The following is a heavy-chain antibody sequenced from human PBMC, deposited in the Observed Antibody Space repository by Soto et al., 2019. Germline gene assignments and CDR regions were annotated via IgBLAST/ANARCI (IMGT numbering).Heavy chain of an antibody. Sequence: QLQLQESGPGLVKPSETLSLTCTVSGGSISSSSYYWGWIRQPPGKGLEWIGSIYYSGSTYYNPSLKSRVTISVDTSKNQFSLKLSSVTAADTAVYYCARHRRIWFGELFPNYYYYGMDVWGQGTTVTVSS. V-gene: IGHV4-39*01. D-gene: IGHD3-10*01. J-gene: IGHJ6*02. CDR3: ARHRRIWFGELFPNYYYYGMDV. CDR2: IYYSGST. CDR1: GGSISSSSYY.